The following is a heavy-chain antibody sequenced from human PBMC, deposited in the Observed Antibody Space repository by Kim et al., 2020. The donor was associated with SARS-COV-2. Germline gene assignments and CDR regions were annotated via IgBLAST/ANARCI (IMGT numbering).Heavy chain of an antibody. Sequence: GGSLRLSCAASGFTFSNNYMSWIRQAPGRGLEWVSYICGGAEHLYSGDSVNGRSIITRDYEKKPLYLQNNSIRAENTAVYHGARGCQSAAGGIWFDP. J-gene: IGHJ5*02. V-gene: IGHV3-11*01. CDR3: ARGCQSAAGGIWFDP. CDR2: ICGGAEHL. CDR1: GFTFSNNY. D-gene: IGHD6-13*01.